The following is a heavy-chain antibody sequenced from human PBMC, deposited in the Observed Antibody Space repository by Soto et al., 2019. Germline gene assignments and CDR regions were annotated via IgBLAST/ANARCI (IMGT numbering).Heavy chain of an antibody. D-gene: IGHD6-25*01. J-gene: IGHJ5*02. CDR3: TTLRLDP. V-gene: IGHV1-2*02. CDR2: VNPNTGLT. CDR1: GYTFTGYY. Sequence: ASVKVSCKASGYTFTGYYMHWVRQAPGQGLEWMGWVNPNTGLTKYAQKFRDSVTMTRDTSINTAYMELSGLTSDDTAVYYCTTLRLDPWGQGTLVTVSS.